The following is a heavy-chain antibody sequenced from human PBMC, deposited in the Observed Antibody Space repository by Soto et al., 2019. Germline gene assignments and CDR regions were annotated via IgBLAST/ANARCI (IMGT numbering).Heavy chain of an antibody. J-gene: IGHJ6*02. CDR1: GGTFSSYA. D-gene: IGHD2-2*01. CDR3: ARDTSSTSRSLYYYRMDV. CDR2: IIPIFGTA. Sequence: GASVKVSCKASGGTFSSYAISWVRQAPGQGXEWMGGIIPIFGTANYAQKFQGRVTITADESTSTAYMELSSLRSEDTAVYYCARDTSSTSRSLYYYRMDVWGQGTTVTVSS. V-gene: IGHV1-69*13.